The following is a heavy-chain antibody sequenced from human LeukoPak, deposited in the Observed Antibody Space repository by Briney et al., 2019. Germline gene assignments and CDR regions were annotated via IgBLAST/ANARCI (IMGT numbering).Heavy chain of an antibody. CDR1: GFTFSAYW. D-gene: IGHD6-13*01. CDR3: ASLDIAAAGTHYDY. V-gene: IGHV3-7*01. Sequence: GSLRLSCAASGFTFSAYWMTWVRQAPGKGLEWVANINEGSNLKMYVDSVKGRFTISRDYTTNSLYLQMNSLRAEDTAVYYCASLDIAAAGTHYDYWGQGTLVTVSS. J-gene: IGHJ4*02. CDR2: INEGSNLK.